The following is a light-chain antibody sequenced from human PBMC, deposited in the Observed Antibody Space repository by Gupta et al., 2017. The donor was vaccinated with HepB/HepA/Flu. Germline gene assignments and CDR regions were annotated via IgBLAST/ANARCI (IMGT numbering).Light chain of an antibody. V-gene: IGKV3-20*01. Sequence: DMVLPQSPGTLPLSPGERATLSCRASQTVSSSYLAWYQQTPGQAPRLLIYGASSRATGIPDRFSGSGSGTDFPLTISRLDPEDFAVYYCQQYGSSFTFGPGTKVDIK. CDR2: GAS. CDR3: QQYGSSFT. J-gene: IGKJ3*01. CDR1: QTVSSSY.